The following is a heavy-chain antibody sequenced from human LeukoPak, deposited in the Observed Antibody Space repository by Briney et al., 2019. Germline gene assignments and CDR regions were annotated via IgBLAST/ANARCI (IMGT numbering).Heavy chain of an antibody. D-gene: IGHD6-13*01. CDR3: AKGSSSWLNWFDP. CDR1: GGSFSGYY. J-gene: IGHJ5*02. Sequence: PSETLSLTCAVYGGSFSGYYWSWIRQPPGKGLEWIGEINHSGSTNYNPSLKSRVTISVDTSKIQFSLKLSSVTAADTAVYYCAKGSSSWLNWFDPWGQGTLVTVSS. V-gene: IGHV4-34*01. CDR2: INHSGST.